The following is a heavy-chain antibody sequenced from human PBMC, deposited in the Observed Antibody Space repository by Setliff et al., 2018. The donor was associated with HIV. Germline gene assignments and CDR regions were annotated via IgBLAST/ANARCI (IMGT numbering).Heavy chain of an antibody. CDR1: GFTFRSYE. J-gene: IGHJ4*02. D-gene: IGHD1-26*01. CDR2: ISSSGNII. V-gene: IGHV3-48*03. Sequence: PGGSLRLSCAASGFTFRSYEMNWVRQAPGKGLEWVSYISSSGNIIYYADSVKGLFTISRANSMDTLYLQMNSLRSEYTSIYYCARDRRGGGKYFPSDCWGQGTLVTVSS. CDR3: ARDRRGGGKYFPSDC.